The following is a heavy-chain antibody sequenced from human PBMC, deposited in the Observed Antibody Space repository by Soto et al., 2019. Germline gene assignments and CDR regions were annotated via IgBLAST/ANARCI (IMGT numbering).Heavy chain of an antibody. CDR3: ARGWNYDFWSGYYTGIALNNYYYGMDV. CDR1: GGSISSYY. Sequence: SETLSLTCTVSGGSISSYYWSWIRQPPGKGLEWIGYIYYSGSTNYNPSLKSRVTISVDTSKNQFSLKLSSVTAADTAVYYCARGWNYDFWSGYYTGIALNNYYYGMDVWGQGTTVTVSS. D-gene: IGHD3-3*01. J-gene: IGHJ6*02. V-gene: IGHV4-59*01. CDR2: IYYSGST.